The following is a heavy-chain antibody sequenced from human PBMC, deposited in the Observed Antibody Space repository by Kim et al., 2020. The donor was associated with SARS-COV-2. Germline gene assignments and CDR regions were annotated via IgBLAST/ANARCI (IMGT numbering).Heavy chain of an antibody. D-gene: IGHD1-26*01. Sequence: DSVKGRLTISRDNAKDSLYLQMNSLRAEDTAVYYCARDGRLRQPAHHFDYWGQGTLVTVSS. J-gene: IGHJ4*02. V-gene: IGHV3-21*01. CDR3: ARDGRLRQPAHHFDY.